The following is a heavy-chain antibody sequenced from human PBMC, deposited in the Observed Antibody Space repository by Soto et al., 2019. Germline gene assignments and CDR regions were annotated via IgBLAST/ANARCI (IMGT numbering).Heavy chain of an antibody. CDR1: GFTFSSYG. CDR2: IWYDGSNK. CDR3: ARDGGAYCGGDCSPANLDY. D-gene: IGHD2-21*02. V-gene: IGHV3-33*01. Sequence: QVQLVESGGGVVQPGRSLRLSCAASGFTFSSYGMHWVRQAPGKGLEWVAVIWYDGSNKYYADSVKGRFTISRDNSKNSLYLQMNSLRAEDTAVYYCARDGGAYCGGDCSPANLDYWGQGTLVTVSS. J-gene: IGHJ4*02.